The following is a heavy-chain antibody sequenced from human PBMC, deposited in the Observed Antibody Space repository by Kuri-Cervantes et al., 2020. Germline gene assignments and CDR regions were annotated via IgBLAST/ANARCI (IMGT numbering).Heavy chain of an antibody. V-gene: IGHV3-43*01. CDR2: ISWDGGST. CDR3: AMALGAPLGC. J-gene: IGHJ4*02. D-gene: IGHD4/OR15-4a*01. CDR1: GFTFDDYT. Sequence: GESLKISCAASGFTFDDYTMHWVRQAPGKGLEWVSLISWDGGSTYYADSVKGRFTISRDNAKNSLYLQMNSLRAEDTAVYYCAMALGAPLGCWGQGTLVTVSS.